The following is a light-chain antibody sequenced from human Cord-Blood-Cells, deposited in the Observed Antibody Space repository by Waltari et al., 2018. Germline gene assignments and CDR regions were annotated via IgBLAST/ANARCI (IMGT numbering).Light chain of an antibody. J-gene: IGKJ2*03. CDR2: GAS. V-gene: IGKV3-20*01. Sequence: EIVLTQSPGTLSLSPGDRATLSCRASQSVSSSYLAWYQQKPGQAPRLLIYGASSRATGIPDRFSGSWSGTDFTLTISRLEPEDFAVYYCQQYGSSPFRYSFGQGTKLEIK. CDR1: QSVSSSY. CDR3: QQYGSSPFRYS.